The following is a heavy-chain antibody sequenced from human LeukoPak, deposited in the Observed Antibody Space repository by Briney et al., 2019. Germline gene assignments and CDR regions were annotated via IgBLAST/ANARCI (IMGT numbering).Heavy chain of an antibody. CDR1: GYSFTSYW. D-gene: IGHD5-24*01. V-gene: IGHV5-51*01. J-gene: IGHJ4*02. CDR3: ACSGGRDGYNPVFDY. Sequence: GESLKISCKGSGYSFTSYWIGWVRQMPGKGLEWMGIIYPGDSDTRYSPSFQGQVTISADKSISTAYLQWSSLKASDTAMYYCACSGGRDGYNPVFDYWGQGTLVTVSS. CDR2: IYPGDSDT.